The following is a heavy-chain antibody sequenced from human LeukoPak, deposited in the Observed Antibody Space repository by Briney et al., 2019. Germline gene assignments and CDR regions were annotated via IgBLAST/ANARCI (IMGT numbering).Heavy chain of an antibody. CDR2: IYYSGST. CDR1: GGSISSSSYY. CDR3: ARPALGGHCSSTSCLDY. J-gene: IGHJ4*02. Sequence: PSETLSLTCTVSGGSISSSSYYWGWIRQPPGKGLEWIGSIYYSGSTYYNPSLKSRVTISVDTSKNQFSLKLSSLTAADTAVYSCARPALGGHCSSTSCLDYWGQGTLVTVSS. V-gene: IGHV4-39*01. D-gene: IGHD2-2*01.